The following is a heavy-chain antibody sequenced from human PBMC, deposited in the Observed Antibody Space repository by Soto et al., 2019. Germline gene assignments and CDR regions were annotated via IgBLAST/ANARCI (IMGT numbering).Heavy chain of an antibody. Sequence: VSVKVSCKASGYTFTSYYMHWVRQAPGQGLEWMGIINPSGGSTSYAQKFQGRVTMTRDTSTSTVYMELSSLRSEDTAVYYCAKKRVPMPARRPFAYSAQRTLVPVAS. CDR1: GYTFTSYY. CDR2: INPSGGST. V-gene: IGHV1-46*01. D-gene: IGHD2-2*01. J-gene: IGHJ4*02. CDR3: AKKRVPMPARRPFAY.